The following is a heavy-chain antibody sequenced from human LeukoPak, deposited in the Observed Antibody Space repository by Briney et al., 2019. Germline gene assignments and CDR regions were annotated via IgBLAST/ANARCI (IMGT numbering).Heavy chain of an antibody. CDR1: VFTFRTYW. J-gene: IGHJ4*02. V-gene: IGHV3-7*01. Sequence: QPGGSLRLSCAASVFTFRTYWMTWVRQAPGKGLEWVAYMKEDGSEIYYLDSVKGRFTICRDNAKTSLYLQMNSLRAEDTAVYYCARGVYHFDYWGQGTLVTVSS. CDR3: ARGVYHFDY. D-gene: IGHD2/OR15-2a*01. CDR2: MKEDGSEI.